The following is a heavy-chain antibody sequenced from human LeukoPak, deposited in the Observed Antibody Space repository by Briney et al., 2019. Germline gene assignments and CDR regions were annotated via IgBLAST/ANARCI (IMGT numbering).Heavy chain of an antibody. CDR1: GFTLTSYT. CDR3: ARKFYYGSGNYYSLFDK. Sequence: PGGSPRLSCAASGFTLTSYTMGWVRQAPGKGLEWVSSISASGNFTNYADSVKGRFTTSRDTSKNTLFLQMNSLSAEDTAVYYCARKFYYGSGNYYSLFDKWGQGTLVTVSS. V-gene: IGHV3-23*01. D-gene: IGHD3-10*01. J-gene: IGHJ4*02. CDR2: ISASGNFT.